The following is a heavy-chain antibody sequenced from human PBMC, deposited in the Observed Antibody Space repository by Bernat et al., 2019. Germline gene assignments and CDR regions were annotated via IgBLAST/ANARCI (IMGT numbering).Heavy chain of an antibody. J-gene: IGHJ4*02. D-gene: IGHD2-21*02. V-gene: IGHV4-38-2*01. CDR3: ARGGCSAGDCWYYYDS. CDR2: INHGGSF. Sequence: QVQLQESGPGLVKPSETLSLTCAVSGYSISSGYYWGWIRQPPGKGLEWIGEINHGGSFAYNPSLSSRVNVSIETSKKQFSLKLISVTAADTAVYYCARGGCSAGDCWYYYDSWGQGIPVTVSS. CDR1: GYSISSGYY.